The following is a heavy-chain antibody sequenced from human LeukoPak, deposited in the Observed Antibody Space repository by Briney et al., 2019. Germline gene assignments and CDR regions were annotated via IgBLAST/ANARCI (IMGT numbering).Heavy chain of an antibody. CDR3: ARQSAMVPYRYYYHYGMDV. D-gene: IGHD5-18*01. J-gene: IGHJ6*02. CDR2: IYYSGST. CDR1: GGSISSSSYY. Sequence: SETLSLICTVSGGSISSSSYYWGWIRQPPGKGLEWIGSIYYSGSTYYNPYLKSRVTISVDTSKNQFSLELSSVTAAYTAVYYCARQSAMVPYRYYYHYGMDVWGQGTTVTVSS. V-gene: IGHV4-39*01.